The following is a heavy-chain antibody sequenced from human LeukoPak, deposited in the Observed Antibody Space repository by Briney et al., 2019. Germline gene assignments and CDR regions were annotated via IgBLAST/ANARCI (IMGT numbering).Heavy chain of an antibody. CDR2: FDPEDGET. V-gene: IGHV1-24*01. CDR3: VTVKEVMPYFDY. J-gene: IGHJ4*02. Sequence: ASVKVSCKVSGYTLTELSMHWVRQAPGKGLEWMGGFDPEDGETIYAQKFQGRVTMTEDTSTDTAYMELSSLRSEDTAVYYCVTVKEVMPYFDYWGQGTLVTVSS. D-gene: IGHD2-21*01. CDR1: GYTLTELS.